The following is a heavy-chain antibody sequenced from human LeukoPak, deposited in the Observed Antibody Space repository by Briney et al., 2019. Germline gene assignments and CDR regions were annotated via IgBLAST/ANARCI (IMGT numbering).Heavy chain of an antibody. J-gene: IGHJ3*02. D-gene: IGHD3-10*01. CDR3: ARNIWFGESADAFDI. CDR2: INPNRGGT. V-gene: IGHV1-2*02. CDR1: GYTFTDYY. Sequence: GASVTVSFMASGYTFTDYYMHWVRQAPGQGVAWMGWINPNRGGTNYAQKFQGRVTMTRDKSIRTAYMELSRLTSDDTAVYYCARNIWFGESADAFDIWGQGTMVTVSS.